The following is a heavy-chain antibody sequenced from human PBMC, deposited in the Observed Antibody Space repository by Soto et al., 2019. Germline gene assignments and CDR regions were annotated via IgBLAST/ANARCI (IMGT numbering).Heavy chain of an antibody. D-gene: IGHD3-3*01. CDR2: TNPSGGST. CDR1: GYTFTSYY. V-gene: IGHV1-46*01. CDR3: ARSLFGVVNPYYYYYGMDV. Sequence: QVQLVQSGAEVKKPGASVKVSCKASGYTFTSYYMHWVRQAPGQGLEWMGITNPSGGSTSYAQKFQGRVTMTRDTSTSTVYMELSSLRSEDTAVYYCARSLFGVVNPYYYYYGMDVWGQGTTVTVSS. J-gene: IGHJ6*02.